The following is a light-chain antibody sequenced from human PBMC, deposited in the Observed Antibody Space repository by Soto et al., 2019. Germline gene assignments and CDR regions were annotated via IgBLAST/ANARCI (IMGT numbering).Light chain of an antibody. Sequence: DIQLTQSPSSLSASVGDRVTITCRASQDISNFLAWYQQKAGTVPKVLIYAASTLQSGVPSRFSGSASGTDFPFTITGLQPEDVAIYYCQNYNRALFTFGQGTKVEIK. CDR1: QDISNF. V-gene: IGKV1-27*01. CDR2: AAS. J-gene: IGKJ2*01. CDR3: QNYNRALFT.